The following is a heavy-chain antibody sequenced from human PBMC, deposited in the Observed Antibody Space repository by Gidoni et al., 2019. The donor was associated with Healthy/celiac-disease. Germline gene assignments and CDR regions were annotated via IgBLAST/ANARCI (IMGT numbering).Heavy chain of an antibody. D-gene: IGHD6-13*01. J-gene: IGHJ6*02. CDR1: GGSISSYY. V-gene: IGHV4-59*01. CDR2: IYYSGST. CDR3: ARSAGLIYYYGMDV. Sequence: QVQLQESGPGLVKPAETLSLTCTVSGGSISSYYWSWIRQPPGKGLEWSGYIYYSGSTNYNPSLKSRVTISVDTSKNQFSLKLSSVTAADTAVYYCARSAGLIYYYGMDVWGQGTTVTVSS.